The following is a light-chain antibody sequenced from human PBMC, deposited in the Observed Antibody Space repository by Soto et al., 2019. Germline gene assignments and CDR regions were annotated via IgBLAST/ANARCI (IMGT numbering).Light chain of an antibody. Sequence: EIVLTQSPGTLSLSPGERATLSCRASQSVSSSYLAWYQQKPGLAPRLLIYGASSRATGIPDRFSGSGSATDFTLTISRLEPEDFAVYYCQQYGVSPWTFGQGTKVEIK. CDR1: QSVSSSY. CDR3: QQYGVSPWT. V-gene: IGKV3-20*01. J-gene: IGKJ1*01. CDR2: GAS.